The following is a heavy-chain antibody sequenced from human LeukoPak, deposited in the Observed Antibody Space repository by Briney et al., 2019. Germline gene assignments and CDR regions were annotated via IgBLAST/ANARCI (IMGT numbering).Heavy chain of an antibody. J-gene: IGHJ4*02. CDR3: ARDRTSSWYYFDY. CDR2: IYSGGNT. Sequence: GGSLRLSCAASGFSFNSYWMSWVRQAPGKGLEWVSVIYSGGNTYYADSVKGRFTISRDNSKNTLYLQMNSLRAEDTAVYYCARDRTSSWYYFDYWGQGTLVTVSS. D-gene: IGHD6-13*01. CDR1: GFSFNSYW. V-gene: IGHV3-66*01.